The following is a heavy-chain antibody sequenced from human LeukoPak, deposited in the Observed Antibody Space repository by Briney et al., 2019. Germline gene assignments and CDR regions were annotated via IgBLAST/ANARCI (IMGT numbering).Heavy chain of an antibody. CDR2: INHSGST. CDR1: GGSFNGYY. D-gene: IGHD2-2*01. CDR3: ARRPLGYCSSTSCPTPYYFDD. Sequence: SETLSLTCAVYGGSFNGYYWSWIRQPPGKGLEWIGEINHSGSTNYNPSLKSRVTISVDTSKNQFSLKLSSVTAADTAVYYCARRPLGYCSSTSCPTPYYFDDWGQGTLVTVSS. V-gene: IGHV4-34*01. J-gene: IGHJ4*02.